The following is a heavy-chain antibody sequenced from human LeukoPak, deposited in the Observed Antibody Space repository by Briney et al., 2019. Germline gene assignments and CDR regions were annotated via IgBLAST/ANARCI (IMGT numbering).Heavy chain of an antibody. CDR1: GFTFSSYA. CDR3: ARGRRSGESFDY. V-gene: IGHV4-34*01. D-gene: IGHD3-10*01. Sequence: GSLRLSCAASGFTFSSYAMHWIRQPPGKGLEWIGEINHSGSTNYNPSLKSRVTISVDTSKNQFSLKLSSVTAADTAVYYCARGRRSGESFDYWGQGTLVTVSS. CDR2: INHSGST. J-gene: IGHJ4*02.